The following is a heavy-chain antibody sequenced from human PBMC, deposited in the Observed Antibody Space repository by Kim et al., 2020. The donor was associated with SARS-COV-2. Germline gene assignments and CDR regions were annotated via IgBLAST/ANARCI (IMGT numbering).Heavy chain of an antibody. Sequence: ASVKVSCKASGYTFTSYGISWVRQAPGQGLEWMGWISAYNGNTNYAQKLQGRVTMTTDTSTSTAYMELRSLRSDDSAVYYCACEYYGSGSYYNVEPYYYCGMEVWGQGTTFTVSS. V-gene: IGHV1-18*01. CDR2: ISAYNGNT. D-gene: IGHD3-10*01. J-gene: IGHJ6*02. CDR3: ACEYYGSGSYYNVEPYYYCGMEV. CDR1: GYTFTSYG.